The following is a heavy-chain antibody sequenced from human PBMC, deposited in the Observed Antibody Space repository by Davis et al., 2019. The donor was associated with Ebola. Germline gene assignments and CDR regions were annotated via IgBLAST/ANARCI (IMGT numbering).Heavy chain of an antibody. J-gene: IGHJ4*02. D-gene: IGHD6-6*01. CDR2: INHSGST. V-gene: IGHV4-34*01. CDR3: ARDPKYSSRFDY. CDR1: GGSFSGYH. Sequence: SQTLSLTCAVYGGSFSGYHWSWIRQPPGKGLEWIGEINHSGSTNYNPSLKSRVTISVDTSKNQFSLKLSSVTAADTAVYYCARDPKYSSRFDYWGQGTLVTVSS.